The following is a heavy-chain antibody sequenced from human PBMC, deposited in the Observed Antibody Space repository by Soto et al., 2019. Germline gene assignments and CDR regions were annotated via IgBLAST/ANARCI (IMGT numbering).Heavy chain of an antibody. Sequence: PGESLKISCKGSESRFSTYGIAWVRQMPGKGLEWMGIIYPGDSDTRYSPSFQGQFTISADKSISTAHLQWSSLKASDTAMYYCARQIRHYESWSNKDEDYAMDLWGQGTTVTVSS. CDR3: ARQIRHYESWSNKDEDYAMDL. D-gene: IGHD3-3*01. V-gene: IGHV5-51*01. CDR2: IYPGDSDT. CDR1: ESRFSTYG. J-gene: IGHJ6*02.